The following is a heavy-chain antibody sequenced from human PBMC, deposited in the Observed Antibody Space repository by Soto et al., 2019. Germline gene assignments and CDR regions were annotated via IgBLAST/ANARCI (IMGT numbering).Heavy chain of an antibody. J-gene: IGHJ4*02. D-gene: IGHD3-16*01. CDR3: AENGSYDLVN. Sequence: SETLSLTCGVSGGSVSRDNWWSWVRQPPGKGLEWIGEIHHSGSTNYSPSLKSRVTMSVDKSRNQFSLKLTSVTAADTAVYYCAENGSYDLVNWGQGTRVTVSS. CDR2: IHHSGST. CDR1: GGSVSRDNW. V-gene: IGHV4-4*02.